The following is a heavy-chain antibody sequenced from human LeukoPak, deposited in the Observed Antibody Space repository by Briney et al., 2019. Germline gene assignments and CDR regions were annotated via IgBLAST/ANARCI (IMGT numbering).Heavy chain of an antibody. CDR1: GYTFTSYY. V-gene: IGHV1-46*01. CDR3: ARGSGGSYYQVYFDY. CDR2: INPSGGST. Sequence: VASVKVSCKASGYTFTSYYMHWVRQAPGQGLEWMGIINPSGGSTSYAQKFQGRVTMTRDMSTSTVYMELSSLRSEDTAVYYCARGSGGSYYQVYFDYWGQGTLVTVSS. D-gene: IGHD1-26*01. J-gene: IGHJ4*02.